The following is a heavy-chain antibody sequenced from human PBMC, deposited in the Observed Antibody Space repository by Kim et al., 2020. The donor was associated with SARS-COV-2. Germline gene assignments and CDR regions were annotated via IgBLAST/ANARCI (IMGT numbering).Heavy chain of an antibody. Sequence: GGSLRLSCAASGYTFSSYAMTWVRQAPGKGLEWVAAVSAAGLRTYYADSLKGRFTISRDNSKNTVNRQMNSLRPEDSAVYYCAKGQSGTRQERYSDYWG. CDR2: VSAAGLRT. D-gene: IGHD1-26*01. V-gene: IGHV3-23*01. CDR1: GYTFSSYA. CDR3: AKGQSGTRQERYSDY. J-gene: IGHJ4*01.